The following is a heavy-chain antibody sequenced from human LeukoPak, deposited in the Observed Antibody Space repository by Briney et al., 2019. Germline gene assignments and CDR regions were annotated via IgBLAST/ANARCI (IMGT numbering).Heavy chain of an antibody. CDR2: MNPNSGNT. CDR3: ARSPLRIAAAGTNYFDY. J-gene: IGHJ4*02. Sequence: ASVKVSCKASGYTFTSYDINWVRQATGQGLEWMGWMNPNSGNTGYAQKFQGRVTITRNTSISTAYMELSSLRSEDTAVYYCARSPLRIAAAGTNYFDYWGRGTLVTVSS. CDR1: GYTFTSYD. D-gene: IGHD6-13*01. V-gene: IGHV1-8*03.